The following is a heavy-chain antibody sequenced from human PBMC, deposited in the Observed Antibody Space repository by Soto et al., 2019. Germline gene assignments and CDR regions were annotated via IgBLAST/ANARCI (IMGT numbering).Heavy chain of an antibody. Sequence: GASMKVSCKASGGTFSSYAISWVRQAPGQRLEWMGGIIPIFGTANYAQKFQGRVTITADESTSTAYMELSSLRSEDTAVYYCARDPRYCSGGSCSKYYYYYGMDVWGQGTTVTVSS. CDR3: ARDPRYCSGGSCSKYYYYYGMDV. D-gene: IGHD2-15*01. CDR2: IIPIFGTA. J-gene: IGHJ6*02. CDR1: GGTFSSYA. V-gene: IGHV1-69*13.